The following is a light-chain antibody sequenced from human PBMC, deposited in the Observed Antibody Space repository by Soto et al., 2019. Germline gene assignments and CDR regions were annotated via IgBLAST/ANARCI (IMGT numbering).Light chain of an antibody. CDR1: QSLLHSSSNKNR. CDR2: WAS. Sequence: DIVMTQSPDSLAVSLGERATIHCRSSQSLLHSSSNKNRLAWYQQKPGQSPKLLMYWASTREPGVPDRFSGSGSGTDFTLTISSLQAEDVAVYYCQQHYDSWTFGQGTKVEIK. CDR3: QQHYDSWT. V-gene: IGKV4-1*01. J-gene: IGKJ1*01.